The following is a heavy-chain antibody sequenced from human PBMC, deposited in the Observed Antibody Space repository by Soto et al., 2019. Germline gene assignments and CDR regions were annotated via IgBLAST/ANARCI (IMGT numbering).Heavy chain of an antibody. Sequence: EVQVLQSGGGLVEPGDFLRLSCAVSGIDFGSRAMSWVRQTPGKGLEWLSSISANGFSTYYIASVKGHFSISRSNAKNTLYLQINDLRGDDTGFYYCAVERQYHWFLDFWGQGALVTVSS. V-gene: IGHV3-23*01. CDR2: ISANGFST. CDR3: AVERQYHWFLDF. CDR1: GIDFGSRA. J-gene: IGHJ4*02. D-gene: IGHD2-2*01.